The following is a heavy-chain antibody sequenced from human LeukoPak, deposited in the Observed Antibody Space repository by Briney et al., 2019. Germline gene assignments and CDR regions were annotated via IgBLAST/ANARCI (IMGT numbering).Heavy chain of an antibody. CDR1: GFTVSSNY. V-gene: IGHV3-66*01. D-gene: IGHD4-23*01. Sequence: GGSLRLSCAASGFTVSSNYMSWVRQAPGKGLEWVSVIYSGGSTYYADSVKGRFTISRDNSKNTLYLQMNSLRAEDTAVYYCAREGQLTTVVTPGAFDIWGQGTMVTVSS. CDR3: AREGQLTTVVTPGAFDI. J-gene: IGHJ3*02. CDR2: IYSGGST.